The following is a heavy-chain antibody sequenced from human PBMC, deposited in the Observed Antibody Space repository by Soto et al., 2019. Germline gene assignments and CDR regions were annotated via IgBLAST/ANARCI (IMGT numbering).Heavy chain of an antibody. V-gene: IGHV1-69*02. CDR1: GGTLNSYT. Sequence: SVKVSCKASGGTLNSYTINWVRQAPGYGPEWLGRIIPVLGVANYAQTFQGRVTITADKSTSTVYMELTSLRSEDTAVYYCARSSVAAAGTLGNWGPGTLVTVSS. CDR2: IIPVLGVA. CDR3: ARSSVAAAGTLGN. J-gene: IGHJ4*02. D-gene: IGHD6-13*01.